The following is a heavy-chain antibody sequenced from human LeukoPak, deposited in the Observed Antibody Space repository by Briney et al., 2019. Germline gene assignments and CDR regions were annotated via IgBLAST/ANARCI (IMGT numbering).Heavy chain of an antibody. CDR2: ILWNGGST. Sequence: GGSLILSCAASGFNLDDYGMRRVRQAPGKGLEWVSRILWNGGSTGDADSEKGRFTISRDNAKNSLYLQMNSLRAEDTALYYCARDQMITFGGVIVAFDYWGQGTLVTVSS. D-gene: IGHD3-16*02. CDR1: GFNLDDYG. CDR3: ARDQMITFGGVIVAFDY. J-gene: IGHJ4*02. V-gene: IGHV3-20*04.